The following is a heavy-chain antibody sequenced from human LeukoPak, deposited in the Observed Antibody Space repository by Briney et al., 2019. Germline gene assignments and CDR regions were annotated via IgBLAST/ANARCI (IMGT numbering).Heavy chain of an antibody. V-gene: IGHV3-48*01. D-gene: IGHD5-12*01. CDR3: ARSILATTAGFDY. CDR1: GFTFTSYS. CDR2: ISGSGTSI. J-gene: IGHJ4*02. Sequence: GGSLRLSCVASGFTFTSYSINWVRQAPGKGLEWVSHISGSGTSIYYSDSVKGRFTVSRDNAKNSLYLQMNSLRAEDTAVYYCARSILATTAGFDYWGQGTLVTVSS.